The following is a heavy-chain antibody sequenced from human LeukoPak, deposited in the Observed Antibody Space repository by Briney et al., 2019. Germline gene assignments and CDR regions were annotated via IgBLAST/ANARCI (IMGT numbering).Heavy chain of an antibody. CDR2: IRSKVYGGTT. CDR1: GFTFGDYA. J-gene: IGHJ4*02. CDR3: TRGSTVTTDY. V-gene: IGHV3-49*04. D-gene: IGHD4-17*01. Sequence: PGGSLRLSCTVSGFTFGDYAMTWVRQAPGKGLDWIGFIRSKVYGGTTECAASVKGRFTISRDDSKSIAYLQMNSLKTEDTAVYYCTRGSTVTTDYWGQGTLVTVSS.